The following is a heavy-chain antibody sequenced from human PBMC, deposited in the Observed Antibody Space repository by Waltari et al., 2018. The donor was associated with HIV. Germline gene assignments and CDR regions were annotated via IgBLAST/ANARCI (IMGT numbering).Heavy chain of an antibody. CDR1: GYTFTRYY. V-gene: IGHV1-46*01. Sequence: QVQLVQSGAEVKKPGASVKGSCKASGYTFTRYYMHWVRQAPGKGLEWMGVINPSGERTVYAQKFQGRVTMTRDASTSTVYMVLSTLRSEDTAVYYCARGFSGFDYWGQGTLITVSS. CDR2: INPSGERT. CDR3: ARGFSGFDY. J-gene: IGHJ4*02.